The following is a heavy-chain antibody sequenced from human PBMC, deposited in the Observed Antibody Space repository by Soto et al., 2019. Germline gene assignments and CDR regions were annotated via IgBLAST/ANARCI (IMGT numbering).Heavy chain of an antibody. CDR2: IYPGDSDT. CDR3: ASSYYGSGSNPYYYYGMDV. Sequence: ESLKISCKGSGYSFTSYWIGWVRQMPGKGLEWMGIIYPGDSDTRYSPSFQGQVTISADKSISTAYLQWSSLKASDTAMYYCASSYYGSGSNPYYYYGMDVWGQGTTVTVSS. J-gene: IGHJ6*02. D-gene: IGHD3-10*01. V-gene: IGHV5-51*01. CDR1: GYSFTSYW.